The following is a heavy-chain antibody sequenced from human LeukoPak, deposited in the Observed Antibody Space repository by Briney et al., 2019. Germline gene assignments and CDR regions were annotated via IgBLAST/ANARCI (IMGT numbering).Heavy chain of an antibody. J-gene: IGHJ4*02. D-gene: IGHD3-10*01. V-gene: IGHV3-23*01. CDR1: GFTFSSYA. CDR3: ASVLLWFGESLNFDY. Sequence: GGSLRLSCAASGFTFSSYAMSWVRQAPGKGLEWVSAISGSGGSTYYADSVKGRFTISRDNSKNTLCLQMNSLRAEDTAVYYCASVLLWFGESLNFDYWGQGTLVTVSS. CDR2: ISGSGGST.